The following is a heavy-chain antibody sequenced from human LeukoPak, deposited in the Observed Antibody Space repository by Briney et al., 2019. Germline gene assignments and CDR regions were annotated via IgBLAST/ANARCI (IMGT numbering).Heavy chain of an antibody. CDR1: GDSVSSNSAA. D-gene: IGHD5-12*01. CDR2: TYYRSKWYN. Sequence: SQTLSHTCAISGDSVSSNSAAWNWIRQSPSRGLEWLGRTYYRSKWYNDYAVSVKSRITINPDTSKNQFSLQLNSVTPEDTAVYYCARVATIPTPLYYYYGMDVWGQGTTVTVSS. CDR3: ARVATIPTPLYYYYGMDV. V-gene: IGHV6-1*01. J-gene: IGHJ6*02.